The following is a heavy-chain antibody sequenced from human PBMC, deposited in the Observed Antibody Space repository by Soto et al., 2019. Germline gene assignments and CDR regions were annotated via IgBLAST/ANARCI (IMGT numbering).Heavy chain of an antibody. CDR1: GFTFSSYS. J-gene: IGHJ4*02. CDR3: ARDGLVHYDSSGYYYFDY. CDR2: ISSSSSTI. V-gene: IGHV3-48*02. D-gene: IGHD3-22*01. Sequence: GGSLRLSCAASGFTFSSYSMNWVRQAPGKGLEWVSYISSSSSTIYYADSVKGRFTISRDNAKNSLYLQMNSLRDEDTAVYYFARDGLVHYDSSGYYYFDYWGQGTLVTVSS.